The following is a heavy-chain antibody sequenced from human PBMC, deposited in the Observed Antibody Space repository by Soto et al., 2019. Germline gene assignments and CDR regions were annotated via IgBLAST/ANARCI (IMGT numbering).Heavy chain of an antibody. D-gene: IGHD6-25*01. CDR3: ARHGVAALQFDS. J-gene: IGHJ4*02. V-gene: IGHV4-39*01. CDR2: IYYTGST. Sequence: QLQLQESGPGLVKPSETLSLTCTVSGGSISSSSYYWGWIRQPPGKGLEWIGSIYYTGSTYYSPSLKSRVTLSVDTSKNQFSLKLSSVNAADTAVYYCARHGVAALQFDSWGQGTLVTASS. CDR1: GGSISSSSYY.